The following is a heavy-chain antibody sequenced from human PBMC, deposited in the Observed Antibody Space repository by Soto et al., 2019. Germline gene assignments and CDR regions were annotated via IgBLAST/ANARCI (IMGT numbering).Heavy chain of an antibody. J-gene: IGHJ3*02. CDR1: GGTFSSYT. CDR3: AEYVVELHAFDI. CDR2: IIPILGIA. Sequence: GASVKVSCKASGGTFSSYTISWVRQAPGQGLEWMGRIIPILGIANYAQKFQGRVTITADKSTSTAYMELSSLRSEDTAVYSCAEYVVELHAFDIWGQGTMVTVSS. V-gene: IGHV1-69*02. D-gene: IGHD1-7*01.